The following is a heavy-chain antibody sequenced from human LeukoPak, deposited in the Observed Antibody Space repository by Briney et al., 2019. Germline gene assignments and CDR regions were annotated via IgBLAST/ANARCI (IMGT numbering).Heavy chain of an antibody. D-gene: IGHD1-20*01. CDR1: GGSINNYY. Sequence: SETLSLTCTVSGGSINNYYWSWIRQPPGKGLEWIGYIYYSGNTNYNPSLKSRVTISVDTSKNQFSLKLSSVTAADTAVYYCARGRGNNYYYYYGMDVWGQGTTVTVSS. CDR2: IYYSGNT. CDR3: ARGRGNNYYYYYGMDV. J-gene: IGHJ6*02. V-gene: IGHV4-59*12.